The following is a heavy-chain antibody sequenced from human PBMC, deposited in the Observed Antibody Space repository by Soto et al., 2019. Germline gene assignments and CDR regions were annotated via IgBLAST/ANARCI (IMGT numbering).Heavy chain of an antibody. J-gene: IGHJ3*02. V-gene: IGHV4-34*01. D-gene: IGHD1-1*01. Sequence: QVQLQQWGAGLLKPSETLSLTCAVYGGFVSSGSYYWSWIRQPPGKGLEWIGEMSHSGGTHFNPSLRSRVPISVATSSNQFSLKMSSVTAADTALYYCARVERGTATTVVDAFDIWGPGTMATVSS. CDR1: GGFVSSGSYY. CDR3: ARVERGTATTVVDAFDI. CDR2: MSHSGGT.